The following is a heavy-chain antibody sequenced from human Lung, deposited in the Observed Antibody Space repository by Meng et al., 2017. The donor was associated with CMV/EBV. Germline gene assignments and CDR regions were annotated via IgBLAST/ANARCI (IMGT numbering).Heavy chain of an antibody. D-gene: IGHD2/OR15-2a*01. CDR3: ARGLEIVLPTDY. V-gene: IGHV1-2*02. Sequence: SVXVSXNASGYSFVGYFIHWVRHAPGQGLEWMGRINPSTGDTRSAHRFQGRVTLTSETYDETTYLELASLTSDDTAISYCARGLEIVLPTDYGGQRALVTVSS. J-gene: IGHJ4*02. CDR2: INPSTGDT. CDR1: GYSFVGYF.